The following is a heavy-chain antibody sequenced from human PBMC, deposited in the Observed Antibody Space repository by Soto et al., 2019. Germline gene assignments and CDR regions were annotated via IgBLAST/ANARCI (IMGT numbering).Heavy chain of an antibody. CDR1: GFTFSDYY. Sequence: PGGSLRLSCAASGFTFSDYYMSWIRQAPGKGLEWVSYISSSGSTIYYADSVKGRFTISRDNAKNSLYLQMNSLRAEDTAVYYCTTDLYYDILTGYSGNFDYWGQGTLVTVSS. J-gene: IGHJ4*02. V-gene: IGHV3-11*01. CDR3: TTDLYYDILTGYSGNFDY. D-gene: IGHD3-9*01. CDR2: ISSSGSTI.